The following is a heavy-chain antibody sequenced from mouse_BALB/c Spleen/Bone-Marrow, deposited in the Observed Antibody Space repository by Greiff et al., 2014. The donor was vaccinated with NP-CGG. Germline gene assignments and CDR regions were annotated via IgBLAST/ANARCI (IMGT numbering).Heavy chain of an antibody. D-gene: IGHD2-1*01. CDR2: INDGGSYT. CDR3: ARDGNFATDY. V-gene: IGHV5-4*02. Sequence: EVKLMESGGGLVKPGGSLKLSCAVSGFTFSDYYMYWVRQNPEKRLEWVATINDGGSYTYYPDSVKGRFTISRDNAKNNLYLQMSSLKSEDTAMYYCARDGNFATDYWGQGTSVTVSS. J-gene: IGHJ4*01. CDR1: GFTFSDYY.